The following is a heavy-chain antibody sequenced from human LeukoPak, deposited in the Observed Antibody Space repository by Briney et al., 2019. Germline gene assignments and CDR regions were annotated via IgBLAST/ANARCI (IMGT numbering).Heavy chain of an antibody. Sequence: GGSLRLSCAASEFTFSSYWMHWVRQAPEKGLVWVSRINSDGSSTSYADSVKGRFTISRDNAKNTLYLQMNSLRAEDTAVYYCARDASRGFNWFDPWGQGTLVTVSS. J-gene: IGHJ5*02. CDR3: ARDASRGFNWFDP. CDR1: EFTFSSYW. D-gene: IGHD2-2*01. CDR2: INSDGSST. V-gene: IGHV3-74*01.